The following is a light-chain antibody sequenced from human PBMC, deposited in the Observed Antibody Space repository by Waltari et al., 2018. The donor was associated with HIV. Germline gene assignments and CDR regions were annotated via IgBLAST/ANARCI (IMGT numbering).Light chain of an antibody. CDR3: ATWDNSLSIGV. Sequence: QSVLTQPPSVSAAPGQKVTISCSGSSSDIGSYSVSWYQQFPGTAPRRLIFDTYKVPSGIPDRFSASKSGTSATLDITGLRTGDEADYYCATWDNSLSIGVFGGGTKLTVL. J-gene: IGLJ3*02. CDR1: SSDIGSYS. V-gene: IGLV1-51*01. CDR2: DTY.